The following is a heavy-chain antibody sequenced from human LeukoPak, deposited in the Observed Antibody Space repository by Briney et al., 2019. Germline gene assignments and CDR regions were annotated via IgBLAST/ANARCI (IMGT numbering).Heavy chain of an antibody. CDR3: ARHQSRRRVELFDY. Sequence: SETLSLTCTVSGGSISSSSYYWGWIRQPPGKGLEWIGSIYYSGSTYYNPSLKSRVTISVDTSKNQFSLKLSSVTAADTAVYYCARHQSRRRVELFDYWGQGTLVTVSS. CDR2: IYYSGST. D-gene: IGHD1-7*01. J-gene: IGHJ4*02. CDR1: GGSISSSSYY. V-gene: IGHV4-39*01.